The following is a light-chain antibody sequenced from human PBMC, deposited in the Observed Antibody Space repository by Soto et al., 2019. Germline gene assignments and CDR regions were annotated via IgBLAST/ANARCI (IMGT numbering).Light chain of an antibody. V-gene: IGKV3-11*01. Sequence: EVVLTQSPGTLSLYPWEIATLSCRASQSVSSYLAWYQQKPGQAPRLLIYDASNRATGIPARFSGSGSGTDFTLTISSLEPEDFAVYYCQQRSNWPPITFGQGTRLEI. J-gene: IGKJ5*01. CDR2: DAS. CDR1: QSVSSY. CDR3: QQRSNWPPIT.